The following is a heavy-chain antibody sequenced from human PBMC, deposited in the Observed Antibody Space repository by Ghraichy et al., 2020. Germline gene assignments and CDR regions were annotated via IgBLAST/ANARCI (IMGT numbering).Heavy chain of an antibody. V-gene: IGHV3-15*01. J-gene: IGHJ3*01. CDR3: TTGPVEGG. CDR1: GVTVSHAW. CDR2: ILTNTEGGRT. Sequence: GESLNISCAASGVTVSHAWMTWVRRAPGKGLEWVGRILTNTEGGRTDYPAPVIGRFTVSRDDSRNTLYLQMNSLITEDTAVYYCTTGPVEGGWGQGTTVTVSS.